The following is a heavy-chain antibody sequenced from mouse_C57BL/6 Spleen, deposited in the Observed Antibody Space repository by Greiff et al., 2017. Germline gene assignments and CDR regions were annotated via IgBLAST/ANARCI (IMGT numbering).Heavy chain of an antibody. Sequence: DVKLVESGPGLAKPSQTLSLTCSVTGYSITSDYMNWVRKIPGNKLEYIGYISYSGSTYYYPALKSGISITRDTAKNQYYLQVNSVTTEDTATYYCARYRDSNYRYVDVWGTGTTVTVSS. V-gene: IGHV3-8*01. J-gene: IGHJ1*03. CDR2: ISYSGST. CDR3: ARYRDSNYRYVDV. CDR1: GYSITSDY. D-gene: IGHD2-5*01.